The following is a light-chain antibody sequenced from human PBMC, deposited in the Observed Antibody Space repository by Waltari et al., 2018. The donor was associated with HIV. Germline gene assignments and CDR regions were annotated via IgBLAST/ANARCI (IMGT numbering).Light chain of an antibody. Sequence: EILMTQSPVTLSVSPGDRASLSYRPSQCIITILPWYQHKPGHDPRILIYGASTRANGVPARFSGSGSGTEFTLTISSLQSEDFAVYYCQQYSKWPPLTFGGGTKVEIK. V-gene: IGKV3-15*01. CDR1: QCIITI. CDR3: QQYSKWPPLT. J-gene: IGKJ4*01. CDR2: GAS.